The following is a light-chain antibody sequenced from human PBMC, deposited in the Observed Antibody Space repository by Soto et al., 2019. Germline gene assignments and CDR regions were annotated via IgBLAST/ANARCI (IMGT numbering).Light chain of an antibody. J-gene: IGLJ2*01. Sequence: QSVLTQSPSACGTPGQRVSISCSGSTSNIGTNTVSWYQHVPGTAPKLLIYSNDQRPSAVPGRFSGSKSGTSASLAISGLLSEDEADYYCATWDDSLNVVFGGGTKVTVL. CDR2: SND. V-gene: IGLV1-44*01. CDR3: ATWDDSLNVV. CDR1: TSNIGTNT.